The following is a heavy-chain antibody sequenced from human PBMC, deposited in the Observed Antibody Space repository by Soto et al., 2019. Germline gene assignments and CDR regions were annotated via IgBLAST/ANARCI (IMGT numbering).Heavy chain of an antibody. CDR3: TTDSYSTIIIVRFDY. V-gene: IGHV3-15*07. Sequence: GSLKISCAASGFTFSNAWINWVRQAPGKGLEWGGRIKSKTDGGTTDYAEPVKGRFAISRGDSNNMVYLQMNSLKIEDTAVYYCTTDSYSTIIIVRFDYWGHGTLVTV. J-gene: IGHJ5*01. CDR2: IKSKTDGGTT. D-gene: IGHD3-22*01. CDR1: GFTFSNAW.